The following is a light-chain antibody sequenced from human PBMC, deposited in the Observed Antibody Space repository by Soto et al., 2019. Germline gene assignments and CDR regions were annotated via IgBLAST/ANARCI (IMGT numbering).Light chain of an antibody. CDR1: RSFSSSY. J-gene: IGKJ2*01. V-gene: IGKV3-20*01. Sequence: EIVLTQSPGTLSLSPGERATLSCRASRSFSSSYLAWYQQKPGQAPRLLIYAASSRASGIPDRFSDSGSATDFTLTINRLEPEDSAVYYCQQYGPSPPYTFGQGTNLEIK. CDR3: QQYGPSPPYT. CDR2: AAS.